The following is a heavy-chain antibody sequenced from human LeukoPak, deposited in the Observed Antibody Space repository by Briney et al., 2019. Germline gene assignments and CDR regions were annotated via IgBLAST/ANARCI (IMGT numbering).Heavy chain of an antibody. J-gene: IGHJ6*03. CDR3: ARDPAIGSYYYMDV. V-gene: IGHV3-30*19. CDR2: ISYDGSNK. D-gene: IGHD1-26*01. CDR1: GFTCSSYG. Sequence: GGSLRLSCGASGFTCSSYGMHWVRQTPGKGLEWVAVISYDGSNKYYADSVEGRFTISRDNSKNTLYLHMNSLRAEDTAVYYCARDPAIGSYYYMDVWGKGTTVTVSS.